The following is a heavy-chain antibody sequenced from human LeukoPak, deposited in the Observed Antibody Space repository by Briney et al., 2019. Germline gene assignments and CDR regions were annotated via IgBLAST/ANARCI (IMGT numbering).Heavy chain of an antibody. D-gene: IGHD2-2*01. CDR1: GYSISSGYY. CDR2: IYHSGST. Sequence: PSETLSLTCTVSGYSISSGYYWGWIRQPPGKGLEWIGSIYHSGSTYYNPSLKSRVTISVGRSKNQFSLKLSSVTAADTAVYYCARGDGDIVVVPAATGPIRFDPWGQGTLVTVSS. J-gene: IGHJ5*02. CDR3: ARGDGDIVVVPAATGPIRFDP. V-gene: IGHV4-38-2*02.